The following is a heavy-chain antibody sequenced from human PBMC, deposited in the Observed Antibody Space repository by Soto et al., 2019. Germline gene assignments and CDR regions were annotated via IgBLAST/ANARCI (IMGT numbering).Heavy chain of an antibody. CDR1: GFTFSSYA. J-gene: IGHJ4*02. V-gene: IGHV3-23*01. CDR2: ISGSGGST. Sequence: GVLKISCAASGFTFSSYAMSWVRQAPGKGLEWVSAISGSGGSTYYADSVKGRFTISRDNSKNTLYLQMNSLRAEDTAVYYCAKDRFRGRGYSYADYWGQGTLVTVSS. D-gene: IGHD5-18*01. CDR3: AKDRFRGRGYSYADY.